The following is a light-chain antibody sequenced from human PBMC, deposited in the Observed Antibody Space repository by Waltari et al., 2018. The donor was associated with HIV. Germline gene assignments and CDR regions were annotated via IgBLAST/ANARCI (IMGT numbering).Light chain of an antibody. CDR2: KAS. CDR1: EGISTW. J-gene: IGKJ1*01. V-gene: IGKV1-5*03. CDR3: QQYNDFSA. Sequence: DIQMTQSPSTLSASLGDRVTITCRASEGISTWLAWYQQKPGKAPKLLIYKASKLERGVPSRLSGSGSGTDFTLTINSLQPDDFGTYYCQQYNDFSAFGQGTKVEVK.